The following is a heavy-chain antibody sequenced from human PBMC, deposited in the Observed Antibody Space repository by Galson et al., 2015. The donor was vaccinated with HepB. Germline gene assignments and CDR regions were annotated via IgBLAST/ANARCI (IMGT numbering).Heavy chain of an antibody. J-gene: IGHJ4*02. Sequence: VKVSCKASGYSFRNYGISWVRQAPGQGLEWMGWISFYNGNANYAQNIQGRVTMTTDTSTTTAYMELKSLRSDDTAVYYCARARYSSSPPDYWGQGTLVSVSS. D-gene: IGHD6-6*01. V-gene: IGHV1-18*01. CDR1: GYSFRNYG. CDR3: ARARYSSSPPDY. CDR2: ISFYNGNA.